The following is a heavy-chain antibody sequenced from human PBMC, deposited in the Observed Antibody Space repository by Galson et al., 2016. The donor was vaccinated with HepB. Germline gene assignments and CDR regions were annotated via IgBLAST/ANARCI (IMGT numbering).Heavy chain of an antibody. D-gene: IGHD1-26*01. CDR2: IYPGDSET. J-gene: IGHJ4*02. Sequence: QSGAEVKKPGESLKISCKGSGYGFSTYWIGWVRQMPGKGLEWMGVIYPGDSETRYSPSFKGQVIISVDKSISTAYLQWSSLKASDTAMYYCARHKGGTLSGSSYYFDSWGQGTLVAVPS. CDR1: GYGFSTYW. V-gene: IGHV5-51*01. CDR3: ARHKGGTLSGSSYYFDS.